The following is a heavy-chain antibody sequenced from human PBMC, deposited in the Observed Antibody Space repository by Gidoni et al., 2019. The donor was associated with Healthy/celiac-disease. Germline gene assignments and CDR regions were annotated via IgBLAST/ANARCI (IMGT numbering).Heavy chain of an antibody. CDR2: ISYDGSNK. D-gene: IGHD4-17*01. CDR1: GFPFRTYG. Sequence: QVQLVESGGCVVHPGWSLRLSCAASGFPFRTYGMHWVRQAPGKGLEWVAVISYDGSNKYYADSVKGRFTISRDNSKNTLYLQMNSLRDEDKAVYYCAKDNDYGDPVGWAFDIWGKGTMVTVSS. V-gene: IGHV3-30*18. J-gene: IGHJ3*02. CDR3: AKDNDYGDPVGWAFDI.